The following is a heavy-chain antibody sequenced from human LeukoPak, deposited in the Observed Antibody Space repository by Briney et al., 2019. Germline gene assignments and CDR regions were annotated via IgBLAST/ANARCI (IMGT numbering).Heavy chain of an antibody. CDR2: ISGSGGST. CDR1: GFTFSSYA. J-gene: IGHJ4*02. D-gene: IGHD5-18*01. CDR3: ATTRGYSYGYCFDY. Sequence: GGSLRLSCAASGFTFSSYAMSWVRQAPGKGLEWVSAISGSGGSTYYADSVKGRFTISRDNSKNTLYLQMNSLRAEDTAVYYCATTRGYSYGYCFDYWGQGTLVTVSS. V-gene: IGHV3-23*01.